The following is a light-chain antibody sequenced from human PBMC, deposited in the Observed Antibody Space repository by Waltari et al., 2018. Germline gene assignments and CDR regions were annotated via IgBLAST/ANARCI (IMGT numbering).Light chain of an antibody. CDR1: QYVNKY. V-gene: IGKV1-33*01. CDR2: DTS. J-gene: IGKJ4*01. CDR3: QQSNSFPLT. Sequence: DVQLTQSPSSLSASVGDSVTITCRASQYVNKYLNWYQHRPGEAPKLLIYDTSNLQAGVPSRFSGSGHGTDFSFTISSLQPEDIATYYCQQSNSFPLTFGGGTKVEIK.